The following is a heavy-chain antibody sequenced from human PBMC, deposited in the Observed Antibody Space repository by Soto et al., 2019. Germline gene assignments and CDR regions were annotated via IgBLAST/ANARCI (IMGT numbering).Heavy chain of an antibody. D-gene: IGHD3-3*01. CDR3: ATDRPDFGVVMSL. CDR1: GYTFTSYD. J-gene: IGHJ3*01. CDR2: MNPNSGNT. Sequence: ASVKVSCKASGYTFTSYDINWVRQATGQGLEWMGWMNPNSGNTGYAQKFQGRVTMTKNTSISTAYMELSSLRSEDTAVYYCATDRPDFGVVMSLWGQGTMVTVSS. V-gene: IGHV1-8*01.